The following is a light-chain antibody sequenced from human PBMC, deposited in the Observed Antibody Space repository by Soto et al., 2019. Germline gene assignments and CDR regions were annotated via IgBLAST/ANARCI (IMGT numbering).Light chain of an antibody. Sequence: DIQMTQSPSSLSASVGDRVTITCQASQDITNYLNWYQQKSGKAPKLLIYDASNLETGVPSRFSGSGSGTDFTFTISSLQPEDIVTYYCQHYDNFPITFGGGTKVEIK. CDR3: QHYDNFPIT. CDR1: QDITNY. CDR2: DAS. J-gene: IGKJ4*01. V-gene: IGKV1-33*01.